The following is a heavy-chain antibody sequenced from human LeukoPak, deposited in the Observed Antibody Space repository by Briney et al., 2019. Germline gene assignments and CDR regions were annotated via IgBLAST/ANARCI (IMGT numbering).Heavy chain of an antibody. CDR1: GGSFSGYY. V-gene: IGHV4-34*01. CDR2: IKHSGST. J-gene: IGHJ3*02. CDR3: ARRSLVLDAFDI. D-gene: IGHD6-13*01. Sequence: SETLSLTCAVYGGSFSGYYWSWIRQPPGKGLEWIGEIKHSGSTNYNPSLKSRVTISVDTSKNQFSLKLSSVTAADTAVYYCARRSLVLDAFDIWGQGTMATVSS.